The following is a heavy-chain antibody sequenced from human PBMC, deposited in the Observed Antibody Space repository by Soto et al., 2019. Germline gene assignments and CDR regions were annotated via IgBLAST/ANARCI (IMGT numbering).Heavy chain of an antibody. D-gene: IGHD5-12*01. CDR2: IYPGDSDT. V-gene: IGHV5-51*01. CDR3: ATHRDGYKDKYYYYYGMDV. Sequence: PGESLKISCKGSGYSFTSYWIGWVRQMPGKGLEWMGIIYPGDSDTRYSPSFQGQVTISADKSISTAYLQWSSLKASDTAMYYCATHRDGYKDKYYYYYGMDVWGQGTTVTVSS. CDR1: GYSFTSYW. J-gene: IGHJ6*02.